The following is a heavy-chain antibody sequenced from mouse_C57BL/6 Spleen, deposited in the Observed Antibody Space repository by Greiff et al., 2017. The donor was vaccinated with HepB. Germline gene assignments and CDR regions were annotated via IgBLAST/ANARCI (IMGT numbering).Heavy chain of an antibody. CDR1: GFNIKDYY. V-gene: IGHV14-1*01. J-gene: IGHJ1*03. D-gene: IGHD2-5*01. CDR3: TTGYYSNHWYFDV. Sequence: VQLQQSGAELVRPGASVKLSCTASGFNIKDYYMHWVKQRPEQGLEWIGRIDPEDGDTEYARKFQGKATMTADTSSNTAYLQLSSLTSEDTAVYYCTTGYYSNHWYFDVWGTGTTVTVSS. CDR2: IDPEDGDT.